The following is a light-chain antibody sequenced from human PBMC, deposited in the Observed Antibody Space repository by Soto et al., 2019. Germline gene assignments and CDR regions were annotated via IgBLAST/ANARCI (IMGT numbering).Light chain of an antibody. J-gene: IGKJ1*01. CDR1: QDISNW. CDR2: AAS. CDR3: QQYGSLPRT. V-gene: IGKV1-12*01. Sequence: DIQMTQSPSSVSASVGDRVTITCRASQDISNWLAWYQQKPGKAPKLLIYAASTLESGVPSRFSGSGSGTDFTLTISRLEPEDFAVYYCQQYGSLPRTFGQGTKVDIK.